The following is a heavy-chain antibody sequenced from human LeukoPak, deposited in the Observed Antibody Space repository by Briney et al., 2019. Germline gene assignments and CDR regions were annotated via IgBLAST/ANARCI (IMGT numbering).Heavy chain of an antibody. CDR2: INHSGST. V-gene: IGHV4-34*01. D-gene: IGHD5-12*01. CDR1: GGSFSGYY. CDR3: ARVRRGIVAFDI. Sequence: SETLSLTCAVYGGSFSGYYWSWIRQPPGKGLEWIGEINHSGSTNYNPSLKSRVTIPVDTSKNQFSLKLSSVTAADTAVYYCARVRRGIVAFDIWGQGTMVTVSS. J-gene: IGHJ3*02.